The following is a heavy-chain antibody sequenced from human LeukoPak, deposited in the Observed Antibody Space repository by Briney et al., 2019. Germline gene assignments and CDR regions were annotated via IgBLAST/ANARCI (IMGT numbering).Heavy chain of an antibody. CDR2: ISGSGGST. V-gene: IGHV3-23*01. Sequence: GGSLRLSCAASGFTFSSYAMSSVRQAPGKGLEWVSAISGSGGSTYYADSVKGRFTISRDNSKNTLYLQMNSLRAEDTAVYYCAKDRDFYGSGSYYNWGQGTLVTVSS. D-gene: IGHD3-10*01. CDR3: AKDRDFYGSGSYYN. CDR1: GFTFSSYA. J-gene: IGHJ4*02.